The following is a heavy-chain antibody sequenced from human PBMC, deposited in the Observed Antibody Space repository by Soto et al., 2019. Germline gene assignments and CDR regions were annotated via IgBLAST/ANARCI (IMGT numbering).Heavy chain of an antibody. D-gene: IGHD5-12*01. Sequence: SETLSLTCTVSGGSISSSSYYWGWIRQPPGKGLEWIGSIYYSGSTYYNQSLKSRVTKSVDTSKNQSSLTLTSLTAADTAIYYCARANGYSEYWGQGTLVTVSS. CDR2: IYYSGST. CDR3: ARANGYSEY. CDR1: GGSISSSSYY. V-gene: IGHV4-39*07. J-gene: IGHJ4*02.